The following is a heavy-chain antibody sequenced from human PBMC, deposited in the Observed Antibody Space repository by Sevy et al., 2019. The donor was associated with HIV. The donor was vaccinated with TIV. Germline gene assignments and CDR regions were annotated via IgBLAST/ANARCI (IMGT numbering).Heavy chain of an antibody. D-gene: IGHD2-2*01. CDR1: GFTFSKYP. CDR3: ARDGGCSSTACLLYFDY. V-gene: IGHV3-21*01. Sequence: GGSLRLSCVVSGFTFSKYPMNWVRQAPGKGLEWVSSISSSSNYIYYGDSVKGRFTISRDNAKNSLYLQMNSLRADDTAVYYCARDGGCSSTACLLYFDYWDQGTLVTVSS. CDR2: ISSSSNYI. J-gene: IGHJ4*02.